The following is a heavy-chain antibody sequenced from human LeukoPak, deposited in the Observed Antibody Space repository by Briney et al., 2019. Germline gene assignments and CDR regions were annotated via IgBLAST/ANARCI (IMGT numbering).Heavy chain of an antibody. CDR1: GGSFSGYY. CDR2: INHSGST. V-gene: IGHV4-34*01. D-gene: IGHD6-13*01. CDR3: ARPGRAAAGPFDY. Sequence: SETLSLTCAVYGGSFSGYYWSWIRQPPGKGLEWVGEINHSGSTNYNPSLKSRVTISVDTSKNQFSLKLSSVTAADTAVYYCARPGRAAAGPFDYWGQGTLVTVSS. J-gene: IGHJ4*02.